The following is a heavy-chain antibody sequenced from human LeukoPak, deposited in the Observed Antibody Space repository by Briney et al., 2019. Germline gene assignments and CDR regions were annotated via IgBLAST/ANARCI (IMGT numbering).Heavy chain of an antibody. CDR2: IIPIFGTA. J-gene: IGHJ4*02. CDR1: GGTFSSYA. D-gene: IGHD5-12*01. Sequence: GSSVKVSCKASGGTFSSYAISWVRQAPGQGLEWMGGIIPIFGTANYAQKFQGRVTITADKSTSTACMELSSLRSEDTAVYYCARDKGGYSGHVSFDYWGQGTLVTVSS. V-gene: IGHV1-69*06. CDR3: ARDKGGYSGHVSFDY.